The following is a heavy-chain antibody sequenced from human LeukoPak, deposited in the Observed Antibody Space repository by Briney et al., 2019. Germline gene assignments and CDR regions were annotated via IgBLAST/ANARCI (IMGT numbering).Heavy chain of an antibody. V-gene: IGHV3-74*01. D-gene: IGHD3-10*01. CDR2: IDSDGSVT. J-gene: IGHJ4*02. Sequence: GGSLRLSCAASGFTFSRYWMNWVRQVPGGGLVWVSSIDSDGSVTNYADSVKGRFTISRDNAKNTVSLQMNSLRAEDTAFYYCARELLRGDDYWGQGALVAVSS. CDR3: ARELLRGDDY. CDR1: GFTFSRYW.